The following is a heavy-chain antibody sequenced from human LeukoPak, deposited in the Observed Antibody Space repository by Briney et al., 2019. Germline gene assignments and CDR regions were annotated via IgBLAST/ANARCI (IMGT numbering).Heavy chain of an antibody. CDR3: ARVEEQWLLNYYYYYMDV. CDR1: GYTFTGYY. D-gene: IGHD3-22*01. Sequence: ASVKVSCKASGYTFTGYYMHWVRQAPGQGLEWMGWINPNSGGTNYAQKFQGRVTMTRDTSISTAYMELSRLRSDDTAVYYCARVEEQWLLNYYYYYMDVWGKGTTVTVSS. V-gene: IGHV1-2*02. CDR2: INPNSGGT. J-gene: IGHJ6*03.